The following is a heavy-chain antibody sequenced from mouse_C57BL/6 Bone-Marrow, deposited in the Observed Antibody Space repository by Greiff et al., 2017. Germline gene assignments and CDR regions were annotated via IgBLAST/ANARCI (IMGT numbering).Heavy chain of an antibody. Sequence: VQLQQSGPELVKPGASVKISCKASGYTFTDYYMNWVKQSHGKSLEWIGDINPNNGGTSYNQKFKGKATLTVDKSSSPAYMELRSLTSEDSAVYYCAREGTVVASSYYFDYWGQGTTLTVSS. CDR1: GYTFTDYY. CDR2: INPNNGGT. CDR3: AREGTVVASSYYFDY. J-gene: IGHJ2*01. V-gene: IGHV1-26*01. D-gene: IGHD1-1*01.